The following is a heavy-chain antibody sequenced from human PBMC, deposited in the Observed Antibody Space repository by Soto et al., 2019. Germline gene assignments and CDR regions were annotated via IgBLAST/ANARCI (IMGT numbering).Heavy chain of an antibody. CDR3: AKVSVAATDRNHYFDY. J-gene: IGHJ4*02. CDR1: GFTFDDYA. D-gene: IGHD2-15*01. CDR2: ISWNSGSI. V-gene: IGHV3-9*01. Sequence: EVQLVESGGGLVQPGRSLRLSCAASGFTFDDYAMHWVRQAPGKGLEWVSGISWNSGSIGYADSVKGRFTISRDNAKNSLYLQMNSLRAEDTALYYCAKVSVAATDRNHYFDYWGQGTLVTVSS.